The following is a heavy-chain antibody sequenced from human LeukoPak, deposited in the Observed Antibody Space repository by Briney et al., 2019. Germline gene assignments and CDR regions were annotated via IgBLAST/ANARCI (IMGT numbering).Heavy chain of an antibody. CDR2: ISYDGSNK. V-gene: IGHV3-30*03. D-gene: IGHD2-2*01. CDR1: GFTFSSYG. J-gene: IGHJ4*02. Sequence: QPGRSLRLSCAASGFTFSSYGMHWVRQAPGKGLEWVAVISYDGSNKYYADSVKGRFTISRDNSKNTLYLQMNSLRAEDTAVYYCARAGYCSSTSCYPSFDYWGQGTLVTVSS. CDR3: ARAGYCSSTSCYPSFDY.